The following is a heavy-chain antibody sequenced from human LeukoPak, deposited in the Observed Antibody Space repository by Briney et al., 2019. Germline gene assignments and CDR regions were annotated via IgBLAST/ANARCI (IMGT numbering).Heavy chain of an antibody. Sequence: SETLSLTCTVSGDSISTSTYYWGWIRQSPGKGLEWIGSIHYSGNTYSNPSLKSRVTISVDTSKNQFSLKVRSVTTADTAVYYCARQWDYWGQGTLVTVSS. CDR3: ARQWDY. CDR2: IHYSGNT. CDR1: GDSISTSTYY. V-gene: IGHV4-39*01. J-gene: IGHJ4*02.